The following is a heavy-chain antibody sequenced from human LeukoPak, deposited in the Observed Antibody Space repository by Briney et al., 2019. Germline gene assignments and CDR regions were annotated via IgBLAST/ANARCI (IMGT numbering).Heavy chain of an antibody. Sequence: ASVKVSCKASGYTFTMHWVRQAPGQRLEWMGWINAGNGNTKYSQKFQGRVTITRDTSASTAYMELSSLRSEDTAVYYCETRGAQDAFDIWGQGTMVTVSS. D-gene: IGHD1-26*01. CDR2: INAGNGNT. CDR3: ETRGAQDAFDI. CDR1: GYTFT. V-gene: IGHV1-3*01. J-gene: IGHJ3*02.